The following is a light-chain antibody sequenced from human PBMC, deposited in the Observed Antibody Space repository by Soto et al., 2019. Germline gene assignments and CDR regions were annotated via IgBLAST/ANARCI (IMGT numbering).Light chain of an antibody. Sequence: SYELTQSPSVSVSPGQTASITCSGDKLGDKYACWYQQKPGQSPVLVIYQHSRRPSGIPERFSGSNSGNTATLTISGTQAMDEADYYFQAWDSSAVVFGGGTKLTVL. J-gene: IGLJ2*01. CDR3: QAWDSSAVV. CDR2: QHS. V-gene: IGLV3-1*01. CDR1: KLGDKY.